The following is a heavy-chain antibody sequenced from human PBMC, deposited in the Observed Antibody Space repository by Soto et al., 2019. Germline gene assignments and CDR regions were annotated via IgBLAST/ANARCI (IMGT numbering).Heavy chain of an antibody. Sequence: SETLSLTCAVYGGSFSGYYWSWIRQPPGKGLEWIGEINHSGSTNYNPSLKSRVTISVDTSKNQFSLKLSSVTAADTAVYYCARDVSITIFGVVKGVDYWGQGTLVTVSS. CDR3: ARDVSITIFGVVKGVDY. V-gene: IGHV4-34*01. J-gene: IGHJ4*02. CDR2: INHSGST. D-gene: IGHD3-3*01. CDR1: GGSFSGYY.